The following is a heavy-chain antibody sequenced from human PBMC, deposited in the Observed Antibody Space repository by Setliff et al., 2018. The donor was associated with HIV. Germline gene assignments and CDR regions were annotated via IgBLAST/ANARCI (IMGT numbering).Heavy chain of an antibody. CDR2: INPSGGST. D-gene: IGHD3-9*01. CDR3: ARHDILTGYYTYFDY. V-gene: IGHV1-46*01. J-gene: IGHJ4*02. CDR1: GYTFTVYY. Sequence: ASVKVSCKASGYTFTVYYMHWVRQAPGQGLEWMGIINPSGGSTSYAQKFQGRVTLTTDTSTSTAYMELRSLRPDDTAVYYCARHDILTGYYTYFDYWGQGTLVTVSA.